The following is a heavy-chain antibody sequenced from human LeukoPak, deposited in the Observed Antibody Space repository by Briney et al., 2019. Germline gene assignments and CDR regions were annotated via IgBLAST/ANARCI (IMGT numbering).Heavy chain of an antibody. CDR1: GFTFSSYG. J-gene: IGHJ4*02. Sequence: PGGSLRLSCAASGFTFSSYGMHWVRQAPGKGLEWVAFIRYDGSNKYYADSVKGRFTISRDNSKNTLYLQMNSLRAEDTAVYYCAREGPRGHTYDLTFGYWGQGTLVTVSS. CDR2: IRYDGSNK. V-gene: IGHV3-30*02. CDR3: AREGPRGHTYDLTFGY. D-gene: IGHD5-18*01.